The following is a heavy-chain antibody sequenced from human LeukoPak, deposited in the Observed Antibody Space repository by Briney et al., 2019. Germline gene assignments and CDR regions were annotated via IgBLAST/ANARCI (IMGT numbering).Heavy chain of an antibody. J-gene: IGHJ4*02. CDR3: AREYTLYRSGWFLDY. CDR1: GGSISSYY. D-gene: IGHD6-19*01. Sequence: SETLSLTCTVSGGSISSYYWSWIRQPPGKGLEWIGSTDYGGSTYYNPSLKSRATISIDTSKNQFSLNLNSVNAADTAVYYCAREYTLYRSGWFLDYWGQGTVVTVSS. CDR2: TDYGGST. V-gene: IGHV4-39*07.